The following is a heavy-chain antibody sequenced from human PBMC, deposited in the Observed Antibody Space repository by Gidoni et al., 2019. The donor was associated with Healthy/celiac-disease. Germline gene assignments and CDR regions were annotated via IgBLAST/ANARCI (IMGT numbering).Heavy chain of an antibody. CDR1: GGSISSSSYY. J-gene: IGHJ3*02. Sequence: QLQLQESGPGLVKPSETLSLTCTVSGGSISSSSYYWGWIRQPPGKGLEWIGSIYYSGSTYYNPSLKSRVTISVDTSKNQCSLKLSSVTAADTAVYYCARHVPARYYYDSSGSAFDIWGQGTMVTVSS. CDR3: ARHVPARYYYDSSGSAFDI. D-gene: IGHD3-22*01. CDR2: IYYSGST. V-gene: IGHV4-39*01.